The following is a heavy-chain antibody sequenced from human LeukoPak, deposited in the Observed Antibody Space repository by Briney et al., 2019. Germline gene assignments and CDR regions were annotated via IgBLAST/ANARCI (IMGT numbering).Heavy chain of an antibody. V-gene: IGHV4-39*07. CDR2: IYYSGNT. Sequence: PSETLSLTCSVSGGSISSSAYYWGWIRQPPGQGLEWIGSIYYSGNTYYNPSLKSPVTISIDTSKNQFSLRLISVTAADTAVYYCARDLGQYYDTSDNWFDPWGQGTLVTVSS. CDR1: GGSISSSAYY. D-gene: IGHD3-22*01. CDR3: ARDLGQYYDTSDNWFDP. J-gene: IGHJ5*02.